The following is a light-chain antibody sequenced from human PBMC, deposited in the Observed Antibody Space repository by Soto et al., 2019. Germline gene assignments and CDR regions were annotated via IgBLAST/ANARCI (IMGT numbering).Light chain of an antibody. V-gene: IGKV3-15*01. CDR1: QSVSSN. CDR2: GAS. Sequence: EIVMTQSPATLSVSPGERATLSCRASQSVSSNLAWYQQKPGQAPSLLIYGASTRATGIPGRFSGSGSGTEFTLTISSLQSEDFAVYYCQQYKDWPWTFGQGTKVEIK. CDR3: QQYKDWPWT. J-gene: IGKJ1*01.